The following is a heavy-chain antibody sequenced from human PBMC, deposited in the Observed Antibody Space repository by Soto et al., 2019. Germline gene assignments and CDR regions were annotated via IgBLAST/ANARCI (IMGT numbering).Heavy chain of an antibody. D-gene: IGHD3-3*01. Sequence: ASVKVSCKASGYTFTSYGISWVRQAPGQGLEWMGWISAYNGNTNYAQKLQGRVTMTTDTSTSTAYMELRSLRSDDTAVYYCARDRVTILGVVDFDYWGQGTLVTVSS. CDR3: ARDRVTILGVVDFDY. CDR1: GYTFTSYG. V-gene: IGHV1-18*01. J-gene: IGHJ4*02. CDR2: ISAYNGNT.